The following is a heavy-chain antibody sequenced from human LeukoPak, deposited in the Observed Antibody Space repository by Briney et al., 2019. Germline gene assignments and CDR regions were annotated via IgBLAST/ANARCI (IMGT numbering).Heavy chain of an antibody. CDR3: ARAGGAYYYGSGSRGNWFDP. Sequence: PSETLCLTCTVSGGSISSGGYYWSWIRQHPGKGLEWIGYIYYSGSTYYNPSLKSRVTISVDTSKNQFSLKLSSVTAADTAVYYCARAGGAYYYGSGSRGNWFDPWGQGTLVTVSS. J-gene: IGHJ5*02. CDR1: GGSISSGGYY. D-gene: IGHD3-10*01. V-gene: IGHV4-31*03. CDR2: IYYSGST.